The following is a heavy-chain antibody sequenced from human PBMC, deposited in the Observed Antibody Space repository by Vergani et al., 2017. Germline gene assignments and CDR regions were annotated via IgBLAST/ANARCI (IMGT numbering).Heavy chain of an antibody. J-gene: IGHJ4*02. D-gene: IGHD5-18*01. V-gene: IGHV3-48*03. CDR3: AREGQRGYSYGHEGYFDY. Sequence: EVQLVESGGGLVQPGGSLRLSCAASGFTFSSYEMNWVRQAPGKGLEWVSYISSSGSTIYYADSVKGRFTISRDNAKNSLYLQMNSLRAEDTAVYYCAREGQRGYSYGHEGYFDYWGQGTLVTVSS. CDR2: ISSSGSTI. CDR1: GFTFSSYE.